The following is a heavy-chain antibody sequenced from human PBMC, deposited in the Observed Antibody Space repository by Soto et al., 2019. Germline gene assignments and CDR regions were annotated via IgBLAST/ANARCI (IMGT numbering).Heavy chain of an antibody. CDR2: IYYSGGT. J-gene: IGHJ4*02. V-gene: IGHV4-61*01. CDR3: ARAFYDLLTVYYVRYFDH. D-gene: IGHD3-9*01. Sequence: SETLSLTCTVSGGSVSSGSYYWSWIRQPPGKGLEWIGYIYYSGGTYYNATLKSRLSMSVDTSKNQFSPKLTSVTAADTARYFCARAFYDLLTVYYVRYFDHWGQGMLVTVSS. CDR1: GGSVSSGSYY.